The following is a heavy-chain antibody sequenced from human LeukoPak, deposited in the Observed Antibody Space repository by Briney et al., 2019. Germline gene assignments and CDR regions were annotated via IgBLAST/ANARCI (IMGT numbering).Heavy chain of an antibody. CDR1: GYSISSGYY. CDR2: IYHSGST. V-gene: IGHV4-38-2*02. J-gene: IGHJ4*02. D-gene: IGHD3-10*01. Sequence: PSETLSLTCTVSGYSISSGYYWGWIRQPPGKGLEWIGSIYHSGSTNYNPSLKSRVTISVDTSKNQFSLKLSSVTAADTAVYYCAISRTGSYYFDYWGQGTLVTVSS. CDR3: AISRTGSYYFDY.